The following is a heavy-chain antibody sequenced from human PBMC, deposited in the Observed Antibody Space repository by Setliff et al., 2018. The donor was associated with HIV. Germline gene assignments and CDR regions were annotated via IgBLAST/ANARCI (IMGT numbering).Heavy chain of an antibody. Sequence: GASVKVSCKASGYTFSDYYIHWLRQAPRKGLEWMGRFDPEDGETIYAEKLQDRVTISVDRSRNTVYMELSSLRTEDTAVYYCARSLPYDSIPLDPWGQGTLVTVSS. D-gene: IGHD3-22*01. CDR2: FDPEDGET. V-gene: IGHV1-69-2*01. CDR3: ARSLPYDSIPLDP. J-gene: IGHJ5*02. CDR1: GYTFSDYY.